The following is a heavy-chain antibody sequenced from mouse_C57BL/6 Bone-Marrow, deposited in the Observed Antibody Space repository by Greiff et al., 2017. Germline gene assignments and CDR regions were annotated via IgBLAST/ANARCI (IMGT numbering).Heavy chain of an antibody. V-gene: IGHV1-81*01. D-gene: IGHD1-1*01. CDR3: ARYRVGPYYFDY. Sequence: QVQLQQSGAELARPGASVKLSCKASGYTFTSYGISWVKQRTGQGLEWIGEIYPRSGNTYYNEKFKGKATLTADKSSSTAYMELRSLTSEDSAVYFCARYRVGPYYFDYCGQGTTLTVSS. CDR1: GYTFTSYG. J-gene: IGHJ2*01. CDR2: IYPRSGNT.